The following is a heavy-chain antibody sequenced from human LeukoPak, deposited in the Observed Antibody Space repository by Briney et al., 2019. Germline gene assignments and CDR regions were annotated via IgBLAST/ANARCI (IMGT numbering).Heavy chain of an antibody. CDR3: AKSYFDPTYYFDY. CDR2: ISGSGGST. D-gene: IGHD3-9*01. Sequence: GGSLRLSCAASGFTFSSYATSWVRQAPGKGLEWVSAISGSGGSTYYADSVKGRFTISRDNSKNTLYLQMNSLRAEDTAVYYCAKSYFDPTYYFDYWGQGTLVTVSS. J-gene: IGHJ4*02. CDR1: GFTFSSYA. V-gene: IGHV3-23*01.